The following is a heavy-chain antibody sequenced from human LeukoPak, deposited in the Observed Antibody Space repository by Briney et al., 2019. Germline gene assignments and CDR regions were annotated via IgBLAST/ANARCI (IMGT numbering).Heavy chain of an antibody. CDR1: GGSMNSYY. Sequence: SETLSLTCSVSGGSMNSYYWSWIRQSPGKGLEWIGYIYYSGSTNYNPSRKSRVTISVDTSKNQFSLKLSSVTAADTAVYYCARHVWLQPFDYWGQGTLVTVSS. D-gene: IGHD3-9*01. CDR3: ARHVWLQPFDY. CDR2: IYYSGST. J-gene: IGHJ4*02. V-gene: IGHV4-59*08.